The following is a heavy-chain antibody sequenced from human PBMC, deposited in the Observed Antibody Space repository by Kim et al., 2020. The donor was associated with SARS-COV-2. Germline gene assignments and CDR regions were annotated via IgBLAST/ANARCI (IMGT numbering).Heavy chain of an antibody. V-gene: IGHV3-30*04. J-gene: IGHJ4*02. Sequence: GGSLRLSCAASGFTFSSYAMSWVRQAPGKGLEWVAVITYNGGNTYYADSVKGRFTISRDNSKNTLYLQMNSLRAEDTAVYYCARDSIAVAGTNSKVLTPRAVDYWGQGTLVTDSS. CDR3: ARDSIAVAGTNSKVLTPRAVDY. CDR1: GFTFSSYA. CDR2: ITYNGGNT. D-gene: IGHD6-19*01.